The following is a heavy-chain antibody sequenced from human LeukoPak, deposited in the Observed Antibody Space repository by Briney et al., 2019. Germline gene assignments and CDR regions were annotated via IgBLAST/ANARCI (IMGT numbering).Heavy chain of an antibody. D-gene: IGHD2-15*01. CDR3: AKDVVWYCSGGSCYFDY. CDR2: IKSDGSST. Sequence: GGSLRLSCAASGFTFSSYWMHWVRQVPGKGLVWVSRIKSDGSSTTYADSVKGRFTISRDNAKNTLYLQMNSLRAEDTAVYYCAKDVVWYCSGGSCYFDYWGQGTLVTVSS. CDR1: GFTFSSYW. V-gene: IGHV3-74*01. J-gene: IGHJ4*02.